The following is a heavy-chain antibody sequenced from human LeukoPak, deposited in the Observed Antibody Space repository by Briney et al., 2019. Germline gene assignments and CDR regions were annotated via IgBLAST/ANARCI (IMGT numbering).Heavy chain of an antibody. J-gene: IGHJ4*02. CDR3: ARATGYDILTGYYMLDY. V-gene: IGHV4-34*01. D-gene: IGHD3-9*01. CDR2: INHSGST. Sequence: SETLSLTCAVYGGSFSGYYWSWIRQPPGKGLEWIGEINHSGSTNYNPSLKSRVTISVDTSKNQFSLKLSSVTAADTAVYYCARATGYDILTGYYMLDYWGQGTLVTVSS. CDR1: GGSFSGYY.